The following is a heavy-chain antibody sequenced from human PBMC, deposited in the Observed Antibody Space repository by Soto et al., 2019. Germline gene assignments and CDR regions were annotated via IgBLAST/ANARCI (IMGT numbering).Heavy chain of an antibody. Sequence: EVQLLESGGGLVQPGESLRLSCAASGFTFSSYAMSWVRQAPGKGLEWVSVISGSDDSTYYADSVKGRFTISRDNSKNTVYLQMTSLRAENTAVYYCAKRSRSSTFDSWGQGTLVTVSS. D-gene: IGHD6-6*01. CDR3: AKRSRSSTFDS. CDR2: ISGSDDST. CDR1: GFTFSSYA. J-gene: IGHJ4*02. V-gene: IGHV3-23*01.